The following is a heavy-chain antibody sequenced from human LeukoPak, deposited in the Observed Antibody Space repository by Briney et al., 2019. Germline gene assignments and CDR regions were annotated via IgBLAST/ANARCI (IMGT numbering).Heavy chain of an antibody. D-gene: IGHD6-19*01. CDR3: ARGGDSSGWPDY. V-gene: IGHV1-2*02. CDR1: GYTFTGYY. J-gene: IGHJ4*02. Sequence: ASVKVSCKASGYTFTGYYMHWVRQAPGQGLEWMGWINPNSGGTNYAQKIQGRVTMTRDTSISTAYMELSRLRSDDTAVYYCARGGDSSGWPDYWGQGTLVTVSS. CDR2: INPNSGGT.